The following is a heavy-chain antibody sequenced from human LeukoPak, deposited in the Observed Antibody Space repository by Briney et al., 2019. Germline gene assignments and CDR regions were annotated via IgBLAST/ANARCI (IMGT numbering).Heavy chain of an antibody. CDR2: ISYDGSNK. V-gene: IGHV3-30-3*01. D-gene: IGHD3-10*01. CDR3: ARDPRGLRGVLYYFDY. J-gene: IGHJ4*02. CDR1: GFTFSNYA. Sequence: PGGSLRLSYAASGFTFSNYAIHWVRQAPGKGLEWVAVISYDGSNKYYADSVKGRFTISRDNAKNTLYLQMNSLRAEDTAVYYCARDPRGLRGVLYYFDYWGQGTLATVSS.